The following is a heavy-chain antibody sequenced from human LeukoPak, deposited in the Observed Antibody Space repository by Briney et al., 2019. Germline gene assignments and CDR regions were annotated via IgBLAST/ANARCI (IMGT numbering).Heavy chain of an antibody. CDR1: GGSISSGGYY. CDR3: AGSLGYCSSTSCYTGGAFDI. CDR2: IYHSGST. J-gene: IGHJ3*02. D-gene: IGHD2-2*02. V-gene: IGHV4-30-2*01. Sequence: SQTLSLTCTVSGGSISSGGYYWSWIRQPPGKGLEWIGYIYHSGSTYYNPSLKSRVTISVDRSKNQFSLKLSSVTAADTAVYYCAGSLGYCSSTSCYTGGAFDIWGQGTMVTVSS.